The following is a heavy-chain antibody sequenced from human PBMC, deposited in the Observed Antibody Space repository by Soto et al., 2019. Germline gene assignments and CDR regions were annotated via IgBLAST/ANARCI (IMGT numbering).Heavy chain of an antibody. V-gene: IGHV3-21*01. D-gene: IGHD6-25*01. J-gene: IGHJ4*02. CDR1: GFTFSSYS. Sequence: EVQLVESGGGLVKPGGSLRLSCAASGFTFSSYSMNWVRQAPGKGLEWVSSISSSSSYIYYADSVKGRFTISRDNAKNSLYLQMNSLRAEDTAVYYCARPFDIAAAVDYWGQGTLVTVSS. CDR2: ISSSSSYI. CDR3: ARPFDIAAAVDY.